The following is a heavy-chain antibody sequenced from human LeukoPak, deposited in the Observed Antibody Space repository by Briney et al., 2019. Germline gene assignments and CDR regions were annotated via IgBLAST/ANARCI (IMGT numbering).Heavy chain of an antibody. V-gene: IGHV5-51*01. CDR2: INLGDSET. CDR3: ARRPYSGSPNWFDP. CDR1: GHSFTNHW. D-gene: IGHD1-26*01. J-gene: IGHJ5*02. Sequence: GESLKISCEASGHSFTNHWIGWVRQMPGRGLEWMGIINLGDSETQYSPSFQGQVTISLDKSISTAYLQWRSLKVSDTAMYYCARRPYSGSPNWFDPWGQGTLVTVSS.